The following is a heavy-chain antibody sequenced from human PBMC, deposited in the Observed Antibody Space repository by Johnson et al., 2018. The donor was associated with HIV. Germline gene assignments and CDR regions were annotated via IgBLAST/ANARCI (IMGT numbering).Heavy chain of an antibody. CDR3: ARSLPGRGSYYAFDI. D-gene: IGHD1-26*01. CDR1: GFTFDDYA. Sequence: VQLVESGGGLVQPGGSLRLSCAASGFTFDDYAMHWVRQAPGKGLEWVSGISWNSGSIGYADSVKGRFTISRDNAKNSLYLQMNSLRAEDTAVDYCARSLPGRGSYYAFDIWGQGTMVTVSS. V-gene: IGHV3-9*01. CDR2: ISWNSGSI. J-gene: IGHJ3*02.